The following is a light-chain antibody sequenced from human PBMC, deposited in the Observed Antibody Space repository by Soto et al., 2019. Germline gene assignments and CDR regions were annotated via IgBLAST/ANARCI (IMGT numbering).Light chain of an antibody. CDR1: SSDVGIYNY. CDR2: EVT. Sequence: QSVLTQPASVSGSAGQSIAISCTGSSSDVGIYNYVSWYQQHLGKVPKLIIYEVTSRPSGVYIRFSGSKSGNTASLTISGLQPEDEADYYCSSYTTSSTRVFGTGTKVTVL. J-gene: IGLJ1*01. V-gene: IGLV2-14*01. CDR3: SSYTTSSTRV.